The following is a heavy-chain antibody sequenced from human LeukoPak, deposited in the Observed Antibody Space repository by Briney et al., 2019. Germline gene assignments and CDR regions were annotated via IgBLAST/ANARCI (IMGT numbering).Heavy chain of an antibody. CDR3: ARDQRRGLSYGYDS. Sequence: GGSLRLSCAASGFIFSSYWMTWVRQAPGKGLEWVANIKQDGSEKYYVDSVKGRFTISRDNAKNSLYLQLNSLRAEDTAVYYCARDQRRGLSYGYDSWGQGTLVTVSS. CDR1: GFIFSSYW. V-gene: IGHV3-7*01. CDR2: IKQDGSEK. D-gene: IGHD5-18*01. J-gene: IGHJ4*02.